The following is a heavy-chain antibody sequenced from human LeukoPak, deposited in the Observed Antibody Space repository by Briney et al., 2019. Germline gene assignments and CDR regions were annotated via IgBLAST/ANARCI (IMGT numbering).Heavy chain of an antibody. J-gene: IGHJ2*01. V-gene: IGHV4-59*01. Sequence: SETPSHTCSVSGGSISTYYWSWIRQPPGKRLEWIGYVDYSGSTNYSPSLKSRVTISVDTSKNQFSLKLSIVTAADTAVYYCARVGPWCFDLWGRGTPVTVSS. CDR2: VDYSGST. CDR1: GGSISTYY. CDR3: ARVGPWCFDL.